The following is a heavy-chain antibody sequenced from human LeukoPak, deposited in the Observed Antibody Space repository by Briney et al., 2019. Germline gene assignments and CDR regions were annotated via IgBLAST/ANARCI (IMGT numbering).Heavy chain of an antibody. J-gene: IGHJ4*02. V-gene: IGHV4-39*02. CDR3: AREWIAVAGKRTPIKTYYFDY. CDR1: GGSISSSTYY. CDR2: MSYSGST. D-gene: IGHD6-19*01. Sequence: SETLSLTCTVSGGSISSSTYYWGWIRQPPGKGLEWIGSMSYSGSTYYNPSLKSRVTISVDTSKNQFSLKLSSVTAADTAVYYCAREWIAVAGKRTPIKTYYFDYWGQGTLVTVSS.